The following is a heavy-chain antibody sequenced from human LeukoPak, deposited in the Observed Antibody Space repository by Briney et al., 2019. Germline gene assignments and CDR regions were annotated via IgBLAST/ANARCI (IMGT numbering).Heavy chain of an antibody. CDR2: ISSSGSTI. V-gene: IGHV3-11*01. D-gene: IGHD5-18*01. CDR1: GFTFSSYW. CDR3: ARSGYSYGYIWFDP. J-gene: IGHJ5*02. Sequence: GGSLRLSCAASGFTFSSYWMHWIRQAPGKGLEWVSYISSSGSTIYYADSVKGRFTISRDNAKNSLYLQMNSLRAEDTAVYYCARSGYSYGYIWFDPWGQGTLVTVSS.